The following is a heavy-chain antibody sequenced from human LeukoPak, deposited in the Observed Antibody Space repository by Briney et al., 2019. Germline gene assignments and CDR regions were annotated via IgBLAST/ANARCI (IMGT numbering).Heavy chain of an antibody. Sequence: GASVKVSCKASGGTFSSYAISWVRQAPGQGLEWMGRIIPILGIANYAQKFQGRVTITADKFTSTAYMELSSLRSEDTAVYYCAARDGYNNLDYWGRGTLVTVSS. J-gene: IGHJ4*02. V-gene: IGHV1-69*04. CDR2: IIPILGIA. CDR1: GGTFSSYA. D-gene: IGHD5-24*01. CDR3: AARDGYNNLDY.